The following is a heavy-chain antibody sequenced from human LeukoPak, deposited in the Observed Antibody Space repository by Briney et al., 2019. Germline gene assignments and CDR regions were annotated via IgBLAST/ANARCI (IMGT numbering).Heavy chain of an antibody. V-gene: IGHV1-18*01. CDR1: GYTFTSYG. CDR3: ARDDGYYYDSSGYSYFQH. D-gene: IGHD3-22*01. Sequence: ASLKVSCKASGYTFTSYGISWVRQAPGQGLEWMGWISAYNGNTNYAQKLQGRVTMTTDTSTSTAYMELRSLRSDDTAVYYCARDDGYYYDSSGYSYFQHWGQGTLVTVSS. J-gene: IGHJ1*01. CDR2: ISAYNGNT.